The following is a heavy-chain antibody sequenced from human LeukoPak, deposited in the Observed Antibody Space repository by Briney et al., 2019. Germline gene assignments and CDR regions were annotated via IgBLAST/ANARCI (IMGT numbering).Heavy chain of an antibody. CDR1: GFTFSDYY. CDR3: AREGLLWFGEKGAFDI. V-gene: IGHV3-11*01. D-gene: IGHD3-10*01. Sequence: GGSLGLSCAASGFTFSDYYMSWIRQAPGKGLEWVSYISSSGSTIYYADSVKGRFTISRDNAKNSLYLQMNSLRAEDTAVYYCAREGLLWFGEKGAFDIWGQGTMVTVSS. J-gene: IGHJ3*02. CDR2: ISSSGSTI.